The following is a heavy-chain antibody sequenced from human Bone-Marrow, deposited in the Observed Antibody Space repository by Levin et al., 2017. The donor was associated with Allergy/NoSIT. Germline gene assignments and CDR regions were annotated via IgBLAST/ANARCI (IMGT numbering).Heavy chain of an antibody. CDR3: ARDLDKGYSFSPDN. D-gene: IGHD5-18*01. Sequence: GGSLRLSCGASGFTFSDYYMSWIRQAPEKGLEWVSYISSSGGTVYYADSVKGRFTISRDNAKNSLYLQMNSLRAEDTAVYYCARDLDKGYSFSPDNWGQGSLVTVSS. CDR2: ISSSGGTV. V-gene: IGHV3-11*01. J-gene: IGHJ4*02. CDR1: GFTFSDYY.